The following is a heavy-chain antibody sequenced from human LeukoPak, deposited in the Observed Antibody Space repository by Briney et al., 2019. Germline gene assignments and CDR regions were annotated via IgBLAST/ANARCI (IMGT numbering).Heavy chain of an antibody. J-gene: IGHJ5*02. CDR3: ARDSFGRRGSSSWSPENWFDP. Sequence: GGSLRLSCAASGFTFSSYSMNWVRQAPGKGLEGVSYISSSSSTICYADSVKGRFTISRDNAKNSLYLQMNSLRAEDTAVYYCARDSFGRRGSSSWSPENWFDPWGQGTLVTVSS. V-gene: IGHV3-48*01. D-gene: IGHD6-13*01. CDR2: ISSSSSTI. CDR1: GFTFSSYS.